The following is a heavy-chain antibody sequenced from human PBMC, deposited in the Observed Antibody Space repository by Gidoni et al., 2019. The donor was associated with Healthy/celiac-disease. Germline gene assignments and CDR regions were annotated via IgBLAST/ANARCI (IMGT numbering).Heavy chain of an antibody. CDR1: GRSYSGYD. J-gene: IGHJ4*02. CDR2: INHSGST. Sequence: QVQLQQWGAGLLRPSETLYLTCAVYGRSYSGYDLSWISRPPGKGLEWMGEINHSGSTNYNPSLKSRVTISVDTSKNQFSLKLSSVTAADTPVYYCARGPRNYDFWSGYYSFDYWGQGTLVTVSS. D-gene: IGHD3-3*01. CDR3: ARGPRNYDFWSGYYSFDY. V-gene: IGHV4-34*01.